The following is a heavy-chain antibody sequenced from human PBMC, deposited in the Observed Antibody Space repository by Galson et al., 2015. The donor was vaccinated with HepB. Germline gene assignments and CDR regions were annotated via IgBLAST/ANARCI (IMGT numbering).Heavy chain of an antibody. CDR2: IRSKASGGTT. CDR3: TRDGLERFGESYAMDV. J-gene: IGHJ6*02. V-gene: IGHV3-49*03. CDR1: GFTFGDYA. D-gene: IGHD3-10*01. Sequence: SLRLSCAASGFTFGDYAVSWFRQAPEKGLEWIGFIRSKASGGTTECAASVRGRFTISRDDSTSIAYLQMNSLKSEDTAVYYCTRDGLERFGESYAMDVWGQGTTVIVSS.